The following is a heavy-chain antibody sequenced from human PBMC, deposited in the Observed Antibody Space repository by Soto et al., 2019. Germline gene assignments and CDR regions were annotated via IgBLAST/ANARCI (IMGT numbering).Heavy chain of an antibody. CDR1: GFSFSSKW. CDR2: INTDGSST. Sequence: GGSLRLSCAASGFSFSSKWMHWVRHAPGKGLVWVSRINTDGSSTSHADFVKGRFTISRDNAKNTLYLQMNSLKTEDTAVYYCTRAESGAFLGGVIAQDWGQGTLVTVSS. V-gene: IGHV3-74*01. CDR3: TRAESGAFLGGVIAQD. J-gene: IGHJ4*02. D-gene: IGHD3-16*02.